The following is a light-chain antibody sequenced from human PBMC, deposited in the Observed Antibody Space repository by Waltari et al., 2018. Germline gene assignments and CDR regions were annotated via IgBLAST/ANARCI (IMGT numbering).Light chain of an antibody. CDR2: DAS. Sequence: IQMTQSPSSLSASVGDRVTITCQASQDIRNYLNWYQQKPGKAPKLLIYDASNLETGVPSRFSGSGSGTDFTFTISSLQPEDIATYYCQQYDNLPRTFGGGTKVEIK. J-gene: IGKJ4*01. V-gene: IGKV1-33*01. CDR3: QQYDNLPRT. CDR1: QDIRNY.